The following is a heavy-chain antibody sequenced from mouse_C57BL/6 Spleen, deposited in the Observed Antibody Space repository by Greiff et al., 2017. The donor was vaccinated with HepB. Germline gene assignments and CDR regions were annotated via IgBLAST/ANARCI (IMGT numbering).Heavy chain of an antibody. Sequence: DVQLVESGGGLVKPGGSLKLSCAASGFTFSSYAMSWVRQTPEKRLEWVATISDGGSYTYYPDNVKGRFTISRDNAKNNLYLQMSHLKSEDTAMYYCARAWLEDAMDYWGQGTSVTVSS. CDR3: ARAWLEDAMDY. V-gene: IGHV5-4*01. J-gene: IGHJ4*01. CDR2: ISDGGSYT. D-gene: IGHD2-2*01. CDR1: GFTFSSYA.